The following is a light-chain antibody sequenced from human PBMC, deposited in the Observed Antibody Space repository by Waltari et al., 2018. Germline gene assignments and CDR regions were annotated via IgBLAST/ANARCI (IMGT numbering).Light chain of an antibody. CDR2: EAA. Sequence: EIVLTQSPGTLSLSPGERATLSCRASRSVSRYLAWYQQKPGQAPRLLIYEAARRATGIPDRFSGSGSGTDFTLTISRLGPEDFAVYYCQKYGTVPATFGQGTKVEIK. V-gene: IGKV3-20*01. CDR3: QKYGTVPAT. CDR1: RSVSRY. J-gene: IGKJ1*01.